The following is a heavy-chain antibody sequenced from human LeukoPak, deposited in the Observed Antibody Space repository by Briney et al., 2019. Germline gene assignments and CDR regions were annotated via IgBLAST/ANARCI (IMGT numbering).Heavy chain of an antibody. V-gene: IGHV3-23*01. D-gene: IGHD2-21*01. CDR2: ISGSGGST. CDR3: AKDSIFASPHS. CDR1: GFTFSSYA. Sequence: GGSLRPSCAASGFTFSSYAMSWVRQAPGKGLEWVSVISGSGGSTYYADSVKGRFTISRDNSKNTLYLQMNSLRAEDTAVYYCAKDSIFASPHSWGQGTLVTVSS. J-gene: IGHJ4*02.